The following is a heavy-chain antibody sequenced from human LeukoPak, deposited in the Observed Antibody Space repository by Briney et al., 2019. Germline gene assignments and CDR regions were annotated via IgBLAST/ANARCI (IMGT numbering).Heavy chain of an antibody. Sequence: ASVKVSCKASGGTFRTHAISWVRQAPGQGLEWMGGIIPIFGTPTYAQRFQGRVTITTDDSTSTAYMELGSLRSDDTAVYYCARGVGATVPLYYFDYWGQGTLVTVSS. D-gene: IGHD1-26*01. CDR2: IIPIFGTP. CDR1: GGTFRTHA. CDR3: ARGVGATVPLYYFDY. V-gene: IGHV1-69*05. J-gene: IGHJ4*02.